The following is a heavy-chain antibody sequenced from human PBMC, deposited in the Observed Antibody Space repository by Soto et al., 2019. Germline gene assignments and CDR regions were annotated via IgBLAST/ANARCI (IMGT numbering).Heavy chain of an antibody. V-gene: IGHV1-69*13. J-gene: IGHJ6*02. D-gene: IGHD3-10*01. CDR3: ARDSEGVGSGSYYNYYYYGMDV. CDR2: IIPIFGTA. CDR1: GGTFSSYA. Sequence: SVKVSCKASGGTFSSYAISWVRQAPGQGLEWMGGIIPIFGTANYAQKFQGRVTITADESTSTAYMELSSLRSEDTAVYYCARDSEGVGSGSYYNYYYYGMDVWGQGTTVTVSS.